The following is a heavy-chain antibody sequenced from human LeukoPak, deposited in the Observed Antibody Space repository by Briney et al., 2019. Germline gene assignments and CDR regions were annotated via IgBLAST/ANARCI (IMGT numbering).Heavy chain of an antibody. CDR3: ARDRYYYDSSGYYYASGDAFDI. CDR2: ISSSSTYI. Sequence: GGSLRLSCAASGFTFSTYSMNWVRQAPGKGLEWVSSISSSSTYIHYADAVKGRFTISRDNAKNSLYLQMNSLRAEDTAVYYCARDRYYYDSSGYYYASGDAFDIWGQGTMVTVSS. J-gene: IGHJ3*02. V-gene: IGHV3-21*01. CDR1: GFTFSTYS. D-gene: IGHD3-22*01.